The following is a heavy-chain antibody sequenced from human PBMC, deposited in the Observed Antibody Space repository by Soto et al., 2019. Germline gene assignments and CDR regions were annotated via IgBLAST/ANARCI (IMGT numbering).Heavy chain of an antibody. D-gene: IGHD3-22*01. J-gene: IGHJ5*02. CDR3: ARIYSGYSFLGFDP. CDR2: IYHSGST. CDR1: GGSISSSNW. V-gene: IGHV4-4*02. Sequence: KTSETLSLTCAVSGGSISSSNWWSWVRQPPGKGLEWIGEIYHSGSTNYNPSLKSRVTISVDKSKNQFSLKLSSVTAADTAVYYCARIYSGYSFLGFDPWGQGTLVTVSS.